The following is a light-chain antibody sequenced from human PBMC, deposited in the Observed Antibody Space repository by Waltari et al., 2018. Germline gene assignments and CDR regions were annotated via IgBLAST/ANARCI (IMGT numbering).Light chain of an antibody. CDR2: AAS. CDR1: QGISND. J-gene: IGKJ4*01. CDR3: QKYNTGLT. Sequence: IQMTQSPPSLSASVGDRVTITCRASQGISNDLAWFQQKPGKVPKLLIYAASTLQLGVPSRFSGRGSGTDFSLTISSLQPEDVATYYCQKYNTGLTFGGGTKVEIK. V-gene: IGKV1-27*01.